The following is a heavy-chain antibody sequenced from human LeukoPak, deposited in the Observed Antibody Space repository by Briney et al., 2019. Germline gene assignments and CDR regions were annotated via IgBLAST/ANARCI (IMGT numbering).Heavy chain of an antibody. CDR3: ARRRGGFGEVEFDY. J-gene: IGHJ4*02. Sequence: SETLSLNCPVSGVSISGLYWNWIRQPPRQGLEWGGYSQTGGRISSNPSLNRRVAFSTDTTKNQVSLRLNSVTATDTAVYYGARRRGGFGEVEFDYWGQGIPVTVST. D-gene: IGHD3-10*01. CDR2: SQTGGRI. CDR1: GVSISGLY. V-gene: IGHV4-4*08.